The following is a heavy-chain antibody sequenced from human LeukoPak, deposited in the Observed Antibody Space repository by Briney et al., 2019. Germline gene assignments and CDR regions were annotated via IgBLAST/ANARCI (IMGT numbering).Heavy chain of an antibody. V-gene: IGHV3-11*05. CDR3: ARDRGDRSNYYGFDF. CDR1: GFIFSDHY. CDR2: ISGSSSDT. Sequence: PGGSLRLSCAASGFIFSDHYMSWVGLAPGKGLEWVSYISGSSSDTNYADSVRGRFTISRDNAKNSLYLQMNSLRAEDTAVYYCARDRGDRSNYYGFDFWGQGTLVTVSS. J-gene: IGHJ4*02. D-gene: IGHD1-26*01.